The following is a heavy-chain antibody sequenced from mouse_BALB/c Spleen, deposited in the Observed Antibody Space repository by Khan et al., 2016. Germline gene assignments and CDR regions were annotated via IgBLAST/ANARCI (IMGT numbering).Heavy chain of an antibody. J-gene: IGHJ2*01. CDR2: INPDSSTI. D-gene: IGHD1-1*01. CDR3: GRLYYYGIVYY. V-gene: IGHV4-1*02. CDR1: GFDFSRYW. Sequence: EVKLLESGGGLVQPGGSLKLSCAASGFDFSRYWMNWVRSAPGKGLVWIGVINPDSSTINYTLYLKDKFIIYRNNTKNTLYLQMSKVRSEDTARDYCGRLYYYGIVYYWGQGTTLTVSS.